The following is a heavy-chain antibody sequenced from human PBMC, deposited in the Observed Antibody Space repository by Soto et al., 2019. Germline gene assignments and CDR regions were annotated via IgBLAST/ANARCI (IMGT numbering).Heavy chain of an antibody. CDR1: GGSFSGYY. D-gene: IGHD1-20*01. CDR2: INHRGST. Sequence: SDTLSLTCAVYGGSFSGYYWTWIRQPPGKGLEWLGEINHRGSTNYKPSLRSRVTISVDTSKNQLSLKVSSVTAADTAVYYCARGRTLITGTSLDYWGQGTLVTVSS. CDR3: ARGRTLITGTSLDY. J-gene: IGHJ4*02. V-gene: IGHV4-34*01.